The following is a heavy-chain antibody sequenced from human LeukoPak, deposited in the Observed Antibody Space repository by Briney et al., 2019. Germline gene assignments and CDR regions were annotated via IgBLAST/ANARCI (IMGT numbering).Heavy chain of an antibody. Sequence: GGSLRLSCAASGFTFDDYGMSWVRQVAGKGLEWVSGINWNGGNTGYADSVKGRFTISRDNAKNSLYLQVNSLRAEDTALYYCARGVVVAATGYFDYWGQGTLVTVSS. V-gene: IGHV3-20*04. D-gene: IGHD2-15*01. CDR3: ARGVVVAATGYFDY. CDR1: GFTFDDYG. CDR2: INWNGGNT. J-gene: IGHJ4*02.